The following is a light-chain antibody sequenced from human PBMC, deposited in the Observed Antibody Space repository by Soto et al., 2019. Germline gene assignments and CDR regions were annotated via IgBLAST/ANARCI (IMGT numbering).Light chain of an antibody. Sequence: DIQMTQSPSTLSGSVGDRVTITCRASQTISSWLAWYQQKPGKAPKLLIYKASTLKSGVPSRFSGSGSGTDFTLTIRGLQPEDFATYYCQQSSGSRDWAFGQRTKVDI. CDR2: KAS. V-gene: IGKV1-5*03. CDR1: QTISSW. J-gene: IGKJ1*01. CDR3: QQSSGSRDWA.